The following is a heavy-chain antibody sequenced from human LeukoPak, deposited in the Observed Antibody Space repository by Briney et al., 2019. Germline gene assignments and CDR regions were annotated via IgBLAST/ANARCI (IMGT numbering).Heavy chain of an antibody. CDR1: GYTFTSYA. Sequence: ASVKVSCKASGYTFTSYAMNWVRQAPGQGLEWMGWINPNSGGTNYAQKFQGRVTMTRDTSISTAYMELSRLRSDDTAVYYCAITPNRYCSGGSCSPARYMDVWGKGTTVTVSS. CDR2: INPNSGGT. J-gene: IGHJ6*03. D-gene: IGHD2-15*01. CDR3: AITPNRYCSGGSCSPARYMDV. V-gene: IGHV1-2*02.